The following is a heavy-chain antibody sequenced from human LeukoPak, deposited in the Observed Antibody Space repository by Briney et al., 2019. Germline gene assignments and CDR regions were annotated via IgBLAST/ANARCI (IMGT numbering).Heavy chain of an antibody. J-gene: IGHJ3*02. CDR2: IYYRGNT. CDR1: GGSISSGGYS. Sequence: PSQTLSLTCAVSGGSISSGGYSWSWIRQPPGKGLEWIGYIYYRGNTYYNPSLKSRVTISGDTSKNQVSLRLNSVTAADTAVYYCARVITIDDKGGAEAFDIWGQGTMVTVSS. CDR3: ARVITIDDKGGAEAFDI. D-gene: IGHD3-9*01. V-gene: IGHV4-30-4*07.